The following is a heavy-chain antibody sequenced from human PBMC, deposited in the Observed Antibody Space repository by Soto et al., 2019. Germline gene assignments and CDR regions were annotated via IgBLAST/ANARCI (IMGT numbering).Heavy chain of an antibody. D-gene: IGHD1-26*01. V-gene: IGHV3-23*01. CDR2: ISGSGDST. CDR3: ARRGSGSDYDY. J-gene: IGHJ4*02. Sequence: EVQLLESGGGLVQPGGSLRLSCAASGFTFSSYAMRWVRQAPGKGLEWVSAISGSGDSTYYADSVKGRFTISRDNSKNTLYLQRNSLRAEDTAVYYCARRGSGSDYDYWGQGTLVNVSS. CDR1: GFTFSSYA.